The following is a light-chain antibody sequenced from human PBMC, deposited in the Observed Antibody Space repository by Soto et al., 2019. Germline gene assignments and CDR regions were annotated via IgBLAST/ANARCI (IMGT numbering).Light chain of an antibody. CDR1: QSISSW. CDR2: KAS. CDR3: QHYNSYPWT. J-gene: IGKJ1*01. Sequence: DIPMTQSPSTLSASVGDRVTITCRASQSISSWLAWYQQKPGKAPKLLIYKASSLESGVPSRFSGSGSGTAFTLTISSLLPDDFATYYCQHYNSYPWTFAQGTKVEIK. V-gene: IGKV1-5*03.